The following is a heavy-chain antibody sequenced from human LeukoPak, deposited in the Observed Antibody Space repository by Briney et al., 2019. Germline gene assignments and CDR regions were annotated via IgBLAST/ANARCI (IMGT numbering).Heavy chain of an antibody. CDR3: ARLIGVAAATTNWFDP. J-gene: IGHJ5*02. Sequence: SETLSLTCTVSGGSISSYYWSWIRQPPGKGLEWIGYIYYSASTNYNPSLKSRVTISVDTSKNQYSLKLSSVTAADTAVYYCARLIGVAAATTNWFDPRGQGTLVTVSS. V-gene: IGHV4-59*01. CDR2: IYYSAST. CDR1: GGSISSYY. D-gene: IGHD6-13*01.